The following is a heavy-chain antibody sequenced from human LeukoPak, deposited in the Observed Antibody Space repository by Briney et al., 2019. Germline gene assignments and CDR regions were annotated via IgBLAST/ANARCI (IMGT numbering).Heavy chain of an antibody. CDR2: IKSDGSST. V-gene: IGHV3-74*01. Sequence: GGSLRLSCAASGFTFSSYWMHWVRQAPGKGLVWVSRIKSDGSSTTYADSVKGRFTISRDNAKNTLYLQMNSLRADDTAVYYCARDAHDSSGYYALYYYYYMDVWGKGTTVTVSS. D-gene: IGHD3-22*01. CDR3: ARDAHDSSGYYALYYYYYMDV. J-gene: IGHJ6*03. CDR1: GFTFSSYW.